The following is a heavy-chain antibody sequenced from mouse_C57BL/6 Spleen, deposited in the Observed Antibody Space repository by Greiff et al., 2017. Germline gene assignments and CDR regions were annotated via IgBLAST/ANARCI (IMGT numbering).Heavy chain of an antibody. CDR2: ISYDGSN. Sequence: EVKLMESGPGLVKPSQSLSLTCSVTGYSITSGYYWNWIRQFPGNKLEWMGYISYDGSNNYNPSLKNRISITRDTSKNQFFLKLNSVTTEDTATYYCARDPARGYFDVWGTGTTVTVSS. CDR1: GYSITSGYY. J-gene: IGHJ1*03. V-gene: IGHV3-6*01. CDR3: ARDPARGYFDV.